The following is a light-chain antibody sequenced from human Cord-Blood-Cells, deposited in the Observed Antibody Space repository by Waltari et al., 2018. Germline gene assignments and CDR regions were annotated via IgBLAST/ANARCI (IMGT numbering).Light chain of an antibody. CDR3: SSYTSSSTWV. V-gene: IGLV2-14*01. J-gene: IGLJ3*02. CDR1: SSDVGGYNY. Sequence: QSALTQPASVSGSPGQSITISCTGTSSDVGGYNYVSWYQQHPGKAPKLMIYDVSKRPSGGSNRLSGSKSGNTASLTISGLQAEDEADYYCSSYTSSSTWVFGGGTKLTVL. CDR2: DVS.